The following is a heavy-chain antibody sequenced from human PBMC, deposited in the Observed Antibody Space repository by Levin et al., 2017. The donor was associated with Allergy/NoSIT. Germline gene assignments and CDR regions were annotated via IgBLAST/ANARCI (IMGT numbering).Heavy chain of an antibody. Sequence: GESLKISCVASGFTFSSYAMFWVRQAPGKGLEWVAVVSYDGDNRWYVDSVKGRFSISRDNSKDTLFLQMNSVRTEDTAVYYCARSQGGKWEPARGDYFDSWGQGTLVTVSS. D-gene: IGHD1-26*01. CDR2: VSYDGDNR. V-gene: IGHV3-30*03. CDR3: ARSQGGKWEPARGDYFDS. CDR1: GFTFSSYA. J-gene: IGHJ4*02.